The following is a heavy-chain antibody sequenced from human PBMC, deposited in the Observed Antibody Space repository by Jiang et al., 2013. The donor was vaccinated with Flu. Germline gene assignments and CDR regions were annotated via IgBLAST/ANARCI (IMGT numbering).Heavy chain of an antibody. Sequence: LLKPSETLSLTCAVYGGSFSGYYWSWIRQPPGKGLEWIGEINHSGSTNYNPSLKSRVTISVDTSKNQFSLKLSSVTAADTAVYYCARGPSGYDFWSGYFWFDPWGQGTLVTVSS. CDR2: INHSGST. J-gene: IGHJ5*02. CDR1: GGSFSGYY. V-gene: IGHV4-34*01. D-gene: IGHD3-3*01. CDR3: ARGPSGYDFWSGYFWFDP.